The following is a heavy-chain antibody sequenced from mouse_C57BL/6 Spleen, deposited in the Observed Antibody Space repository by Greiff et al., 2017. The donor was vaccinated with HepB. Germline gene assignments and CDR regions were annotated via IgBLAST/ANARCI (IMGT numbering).Heavy chain of an antibody. V-gene: IGHV1-59*01. J-gene: IGHJ2*01. CDR3: ARFTTVVAKDY. Sequence: QVQLQHPGAELVRPGTSVKLSCKASGYTFTSYWMHWVKQRPGQGLEWIGVIDPSDSYTNYNQKFKGKATLTVDTSSSTAYMQLSSLTSEDSAVYYCARFTTVVAKDYWGQGTTLTVSS. CDR1: GYTFTSYW. CDR2: IDPSDSYT. D-gene: IGHD1-1*01.